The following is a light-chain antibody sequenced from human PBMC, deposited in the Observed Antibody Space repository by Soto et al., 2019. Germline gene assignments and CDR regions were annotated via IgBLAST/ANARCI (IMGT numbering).Light chain of an antibody. Sequence: DIQMTQSPSTLAASVGDTVTMTCRSSSKWLAWYQKKPGKAPKLLIYDVSNLERGVPPRFSGSTSAAESTLTITVLQPDDLGTYYCQHTTDFTFGQGTKVEIK. V-gene: IGKV1-5*01. J-gene: IGKJ2*01. CDR2: DVS. CDR3: QHTTDFT. CDR1: SSSKW.